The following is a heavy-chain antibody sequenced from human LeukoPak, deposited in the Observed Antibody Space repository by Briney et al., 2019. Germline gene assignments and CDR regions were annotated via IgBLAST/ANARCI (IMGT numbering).Heavy chain of an antibody. Sequence: PGGSLRLSCAASGFTFSSYAMSWVRQAPGKGLEWVAVISYDGSNKYYADSVKGRFTISRDNSKNTLYLQMNSLRAEDTAVYYCAKDRSIIVGADDSDYWGQGTLVTVSS. J-gene: IGHJ4*02. CDR1: GFTFSSYA. V-gene: IGHV3-30*18. CDR2: ISYDGSNK. CDR3: AKDRSIIVGADDSDY. D-gene: IGHD1-26*01.